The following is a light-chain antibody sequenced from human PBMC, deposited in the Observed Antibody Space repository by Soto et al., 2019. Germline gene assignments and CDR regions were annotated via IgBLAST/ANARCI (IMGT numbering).Light chain of an antibody. CDR3: QAWDSSTAFYV. Sequence: SYELTQPPPVSVSPGQTASITCSGDKLGDKYACWYQQKPGQSPVLVIYQDSKRPSGIPERFSGSNSGNTATLTISGTQAMDEADYYCQAWDSSTAFYVFGTGTKLTVL. J-gene: IGLJ1*01. V-gene: IGLV3-1*01. CDR1: KLGDKY. CDR2: QDS.